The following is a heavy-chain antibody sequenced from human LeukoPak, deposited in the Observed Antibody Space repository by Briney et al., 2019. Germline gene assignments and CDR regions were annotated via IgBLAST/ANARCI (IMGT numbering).Heavy chain of an antibody. CDR3: ARFTMVRGVSYAFDI. CDR1: GYSFTSYW. V-gene: IGHV5-51*01. J-gene: IGHJ3*02. D-gene: IGHD3-10*01. Sequence: GESLKISCKGSGYSFTSYWIGWVRQMPGKGLEWMGIIYPGDSDTRYSPSFQGQVTISADKSISTAYLQWSSLKASNTAMYYCARFTMVRGVSYAFDIWGQGTMVTVSS. CDR2: IYPGDSDT.